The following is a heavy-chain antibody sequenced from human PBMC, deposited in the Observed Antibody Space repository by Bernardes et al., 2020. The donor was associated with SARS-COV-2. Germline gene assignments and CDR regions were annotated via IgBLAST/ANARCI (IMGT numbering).Heavy chain of an antibody. Sequence: EPLSLTCTVSGGSISNYYWSWIRQPPGKGLEWIAYIHYSGSTSYSPSLKSRVTISVDTSKNQFSLKLSSVTAADTAVYYCAREWSSFDYWGQGALVTVSS. V-gene: IGHV4-59*01. J-gene: IGHJ4*02. CDR1: GGSISNYY. CDR3: AREWSSFDY. CDR2: IHYSGST. D-gene: IGHD1-26*01.